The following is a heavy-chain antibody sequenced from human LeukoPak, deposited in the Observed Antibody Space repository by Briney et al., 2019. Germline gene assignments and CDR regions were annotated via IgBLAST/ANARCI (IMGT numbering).Heavy chain of an antibody. CDR1: GDSITYFY. Sequence: PSETLSLTCSVSGDSITYFYWSWIRQAAGKGLEWIGRVSSSGSTDYNASLKSRVTMSVDTSKNQLSLKVISVTAADTAVYYCARAPYSGIYRLEYWGQGTLVTVSS. CDR3: ARAPYSGIYRLEY. V-gene: IGHV4-4*07. CDR2: VSSSGST. J-gene: IGHJ4*02. D-gene: IGHD1-26*01.